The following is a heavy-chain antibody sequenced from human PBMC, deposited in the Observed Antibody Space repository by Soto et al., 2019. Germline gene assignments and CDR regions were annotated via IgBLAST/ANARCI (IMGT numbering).Heavy chain of an antibody. V-gene: IGHV4-31*03. CDR2: IYYSGST. CDR3: ARERATTVTTVSNYYYMDV. CDR1: GGSISSGGYY. Sequence: QVQLQESGPGLVKPSQTLSLTCTVSGGSISSGGYYWSWIRQHPGKGLEWIGYIYYSGSTYYNPSLKSRVTKSVDTSKNQFSLKLSSVTAADTAVYYCARERATTVTTVSNYYYMDVWGKGTTVTVSS. D-gene: IGHD4-17*01. J-gene: IGHJ6*03.